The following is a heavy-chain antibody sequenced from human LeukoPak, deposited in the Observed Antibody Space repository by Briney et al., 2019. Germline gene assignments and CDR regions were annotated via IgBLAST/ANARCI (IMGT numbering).Heavy chain of an antibody. Sequence: SETLSLTCTVSGGSISSYYWSWIRQPPGKGLEWIGEINHSGSTSYNPSLKSRVTISVDTSKNQFSLKLSSVTAADTAVYYCARTSIAAAVHFDYWGQGTLVTVSS. CDR2: INHSGST. V-gene: IGHV4-34*01. D-gene: IGHD6-13*01. CDR1: GGSISSYY. J-gene: IGHJ4*02. CDR3: ARTSIAAAVHFDY.